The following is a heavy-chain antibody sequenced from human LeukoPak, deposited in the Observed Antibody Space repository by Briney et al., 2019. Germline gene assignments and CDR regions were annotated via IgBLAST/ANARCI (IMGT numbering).Heavy chain of an antibody. V-gene: IGHV1-8*01. CDR1: GYTFTSYD. Sequence: ASVKVSCKASGYTFTSYDINWARQATGQGLEWMGWMNPNSGNTGYAQKFQGRVTMTRNTSISTAYMELSSLRSEDTAVYYCARRTMVPGAFDIWGQGTMVTVSS. CDR2: MNPNSGNT. J-gene: IGHJ3*02. CDR3: ARRTMVPGAFDI. D-gene: IGHD3-10*01.